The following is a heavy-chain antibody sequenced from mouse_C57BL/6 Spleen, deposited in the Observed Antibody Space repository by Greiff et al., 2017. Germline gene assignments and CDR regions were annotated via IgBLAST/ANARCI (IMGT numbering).Heavy chain of an antibody. CDR1: GYAFSSSW. Sequence: QVQLQQSGPELVKPGASVKISCKASGYAFSSSWMNWVKQRPGKGLEWIGRIYPGDGDTNYNGKFKGKATLTADKSSSTASMQLSSLTSEDSAVDFCARKGYGSSYDYFDYWGQGTTLTVSS. CDR3: ARKGYGSSYDYFDY. CDR2: IYPGDGDT. D-gene: IGHD1-1*01. V-gene: IGHV1-82*01. J-gene: IGHJ2*01.